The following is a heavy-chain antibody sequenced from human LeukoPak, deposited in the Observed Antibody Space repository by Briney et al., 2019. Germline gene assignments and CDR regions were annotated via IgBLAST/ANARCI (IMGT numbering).Heavy chain of an antibody. CDR1: GFALVEHG. Sequence: SLTLSCTASGFALVEHGMSWVRQVPGKGREWVSGINWSGGNTGYADPLRDRSTLSIDNAKNSVYLQMDSLRAEDTSLYYCARAPITSPFYFDSWGQGTLVTVSS. CDR3: ARAPITSPFYFDS. V-gene: IGHV3-20*04. CDR2: INWSGGNT. D-gene: IGHD2-2*01. J-gene: IGHJ4*02.